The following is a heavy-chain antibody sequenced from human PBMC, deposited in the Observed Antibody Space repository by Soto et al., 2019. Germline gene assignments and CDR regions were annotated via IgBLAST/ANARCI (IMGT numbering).Heavy chain of an antibody. V-gene: IGHV1-18*01. D-gene: IGHD1-26*01. CDR2: ISAYNGNT. CDR3: ARDEYSGTANTYYYGMDV. Sequence: GASVKVSCKASGYTFTSYGISWVRQAPGQGLEWMGWISAYNGNTNYAQKLQGRVTMTTDTSTSTAYMELRSLRSDDTAVYYCARDEYSGTANTYYYGMDVWGQGTTVTVSS. CDR1: GYTFTSYG. J-gene: IGHJ6*02.